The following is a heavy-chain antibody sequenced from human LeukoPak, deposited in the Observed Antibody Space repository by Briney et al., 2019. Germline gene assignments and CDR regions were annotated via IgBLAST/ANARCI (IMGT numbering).Heavy chain of an antibody. Sequence: GGSLRPSCAASGFTFSSYSMNWVRQAPGKGLEWVSSISSSSSYIYYADSVKGRFTISRDNAKNSLYLQMNSLRAEDTAVYYCAVIVGATQFDYWGQGTLVTVSS. V-gene: IGHV3-21*01. D-gene: IGHD1-26*01. CDR1: GFTFSSYS. CDR3: AVIVGATQFDY. J-gene: IGHJ4*02. CDR2: ISSSSSYI.